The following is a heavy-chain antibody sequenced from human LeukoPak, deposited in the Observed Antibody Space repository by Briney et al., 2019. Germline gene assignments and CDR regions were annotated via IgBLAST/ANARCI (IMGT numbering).Heavy chain of an antibody. Sequence: SETLSLTCTVSGGSISSSSYYWGWIRQPPGKGLEWIGSIYYSGSTYYNPSLKSRVTISVDTSKNQFSLKLSSVTAADTTVYYCARRARYPFDPWGQGTLVTVSS. V-gene: IGHV4-39*01. J-gene: IGHJ5*02. CDR3: ARRARYPFDP. D-gene: IGHD6-6*01. CDR1: GGSISSSSYY. CDR2: IYYSGST.